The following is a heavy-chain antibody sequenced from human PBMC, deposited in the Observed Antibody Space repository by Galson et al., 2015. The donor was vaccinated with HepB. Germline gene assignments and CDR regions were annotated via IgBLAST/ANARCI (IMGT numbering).Heavy chain of an antibody. Sequence: SLRLSCAASGFTFSGYWMSWVRQAPGKGLEWVANIKQDGSEKYYVDSVKGRFTISRDNAKNSLYLQMNSLRAEDTAVYYCARDNQQWLVRAVDYWGQGTLVTVSS. CDR1: GFTFSGYW. J-gene: IGHJ4*02. CDR2: IKQDGSEK. D-gene: IGHD6-19*01. V-gene: IGHV3-7*03. CDR3: ARDNQQWLVRAVDY.